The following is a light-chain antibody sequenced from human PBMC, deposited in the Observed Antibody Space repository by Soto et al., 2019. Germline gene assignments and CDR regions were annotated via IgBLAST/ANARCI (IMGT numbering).Light chain of an antibody. Sequence: QSALTQPASVSGSPGQSITISCTGTSHDIGGYKYVSWYQQHPGKAPKLMIYEVSNRPSGVSNRFSGSKSGNTASLTISGVQNEDEDDYYCCAYTSSSAIYVFGTGTKLTVL. J-gene: IGLJ1*01. CDR1: SHDIGGYKY. CDR3: CAYTSSSAIYV. V-gene: IGLV2-14*01. CDR2: EVS.